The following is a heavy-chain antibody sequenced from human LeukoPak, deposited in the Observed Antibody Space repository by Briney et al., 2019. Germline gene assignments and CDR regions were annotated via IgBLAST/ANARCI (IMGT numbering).Heavy chain of an antibody. J-gene: IGHJ2*01. CDR1: GFTFSSYE. V-gene: IGHV3-48*03. CDR3: ARGGWRGLDGYFDL. CDR2: ISSSGSTI. D-gene: IGHD6-19*01. Sequence: GGSLRLSCAASGFTFSSYEMNWVRQAPGKGLEWVSYISSSGSTIYYADSVKGRFTISRDNAKNTLYLQMNSLRAEDMAVYYYARGGWRGLDGYFDLWGRGTLVTVSS.